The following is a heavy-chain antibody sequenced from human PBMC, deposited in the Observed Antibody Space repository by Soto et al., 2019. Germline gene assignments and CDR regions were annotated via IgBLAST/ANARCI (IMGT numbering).Heavy chain of an antibody. CDR3: AGKHSPSTSCYNGYYYGMDA. CDR2: IIPIFGTA. D-gene: IGHD2-2*02. Sequence: GASVKVSCKASGGTFSSDAISWVRQAPGQGLEWMGGIIPIFGTANYAQKFQGRVTITADESTSTAYMELSSLRSEDTAAYYCAGKHSPSTSCYNGYYYGMDAWGQGTTVTV. V-gene: IGHV1-69*13. CDR1: GGTFSSDA. J-gene: IGHJ6*02.